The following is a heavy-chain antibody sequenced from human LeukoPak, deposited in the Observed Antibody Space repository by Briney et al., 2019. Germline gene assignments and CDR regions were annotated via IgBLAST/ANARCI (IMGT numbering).Heavy chain of an antibody. CDR2: VYYNGRT. CDR1: GGSSSISSYY. V-gene: IGHV4-39*07. Sequence: SETLSLTCTVSGGSSSISSYYWGWIRQAPGKGLEWIGSVYYNGRTYYTPSLESRVTMSVDTSKYHFSLKLTSVTAADTAVYYCARQSRTGTALGYWGQGTLVTVSS. J-gene: IGHJ4*02. D-gene: IGHD1-1*01. CDR3: ARQSRTGTALGY.